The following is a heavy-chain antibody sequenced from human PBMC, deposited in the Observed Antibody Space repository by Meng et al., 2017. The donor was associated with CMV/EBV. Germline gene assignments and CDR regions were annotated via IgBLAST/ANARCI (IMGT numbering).Heavy chain of an antibody. Sequence: ASVKVSCKASGYTFTGYYMHWVRQAPGQGLEWMGWINPNSGGTNYAQKFQGRVTMTRDTSISTAYMELSRLRSDDTAVYYCAVVVAPRGDAFDIWGQGTMVTVSS. J-gene: IGHJ3*02. CDR3: AVVVAPRGDAFDI. D-gene: IGHD3-22*01. CDR1: GYTFTGYY. CDR2: INPNSGGT. V-gene: IGHV1-2*02.